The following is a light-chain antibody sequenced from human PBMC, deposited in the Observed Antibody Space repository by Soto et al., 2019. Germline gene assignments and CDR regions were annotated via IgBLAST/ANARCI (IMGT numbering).Light chain of an antibody. CDR3: QQYGSSPWT. CDR2: GAS. J-gene: IGKJ1*01. V-gene: IGKV3-15*01. Sequence: EIVMTQSPATLSVSPGERATLSCRASQSVSSNLAWYQQKPGQAPRLLIYGASTRATGIPARFSGSGSGTEFTLTISSLQSEDFEVYYCQQYGSSPWTSGQGTKVEIK. CDR1: QSVSSN.